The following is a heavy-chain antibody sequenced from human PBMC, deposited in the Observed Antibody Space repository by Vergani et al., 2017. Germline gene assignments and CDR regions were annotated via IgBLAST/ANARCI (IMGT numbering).Heavy chain of an antibody. CDR3: VVAVVTPSGVLPRGFDY. CDR2: ISSNGGST. J-gene: IGHJ4*02. V-gene: IGHV3-64D*06. D-gene: IGHD4-23*01. Sequence: EVQLVESGGGLVQPGGSLRLSCSASGFTFSSYALHWVRQAPGKGLEYVSAISSNGGSTYYADSVKGRFTISRDNSKNTLYLQMSSLRAEDTAVYYCVVAVVTPSGVLPRGFDYWGQGTLVTVSS. CDR1: GFTFSSYA.